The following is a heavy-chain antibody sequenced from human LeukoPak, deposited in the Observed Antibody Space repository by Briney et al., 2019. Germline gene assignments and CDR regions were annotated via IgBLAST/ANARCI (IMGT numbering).Heavy chain of an antibody. V-gene: IGHV3-30-3*01. CDR1: GFTFISYS. J-gene: IGHJ3*02. CDR3: ARDARGYCTNCVCYRGDAFDI. D-gene: IGHD2-8*01. CDR2: ISYDGSNK. Sequence: TGGSLRLSCTASGFTFISYSRHWVRQAPGKGLEWVAVISYDGSNKYYADFVKGRFHISRDNSKNTLYLQMNRLRAEDTAVYYCARDARGYCTNCVCYRGDAFDIWGQGTMVTVSS.